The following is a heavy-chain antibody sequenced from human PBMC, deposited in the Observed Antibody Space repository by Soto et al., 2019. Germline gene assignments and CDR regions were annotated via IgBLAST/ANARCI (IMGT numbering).Heavy chain of an antibody. CDR1: GFMFSAYA. Sequence: EVHLLESGGGLVQPGGSLRLSRAASGFMFSAYAMHWVRQAPGQGLEWVSSMSGTSDDTYYADSVKGRFTVSRDSSTDTLYLQLNSLRAEDTALYFCAREDGGSPFDYWGQGTLVIVSS. D-gene: IGHD1-26*01. J-gene: IGHJ4*02. CDR2: MSGTSDDT. V-gene: IGHV3-23*01. CDR3: AREDGGSPFDY.